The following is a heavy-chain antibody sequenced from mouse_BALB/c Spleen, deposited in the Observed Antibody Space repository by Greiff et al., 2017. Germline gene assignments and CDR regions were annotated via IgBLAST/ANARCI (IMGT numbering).Heavy chain of an antibody. D-gene: IGHD1-1*01. V-gene: IGHV5-17*02. CDR1: GFTFSSFG. CDR2: ISSGSSTI. CDR3: ARGIGTTVSYFDY. Sequence: EVKVEESGGGLVQPGGSRKLSCAASGFTFSSFGMHWVRQAPEKGLEWVAYISSGSSTIYYADTVKGRFTISRDNPKNTLFLQMTSLRSEDTAMYYCARGIGTTVSYFDYWGQGTTLTVSS. J-gene: IGHJ2*01.